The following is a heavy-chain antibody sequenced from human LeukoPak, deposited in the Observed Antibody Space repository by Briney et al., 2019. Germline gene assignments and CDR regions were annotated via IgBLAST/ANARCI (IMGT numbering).Heavy chain of an antibody. D-gene: IGHD6-13*01. CDR2: IWYDGSNK. V-gene: IGHV3-33*01. CDR1: GFTFSSYG. CDR3: ARDGGYSSSWSLG. J-gene: IGHJ4*02. Sequence: GGSLRLSCAASGFTFSSYGMHWVRQAPGKGLEWVAVIWYDGSNKYYADSVKGRFTISRDNSKNTLYLQMNSLRAEDTAVYYCARDGGYSSSWSLGWGQGTLVTVSS.